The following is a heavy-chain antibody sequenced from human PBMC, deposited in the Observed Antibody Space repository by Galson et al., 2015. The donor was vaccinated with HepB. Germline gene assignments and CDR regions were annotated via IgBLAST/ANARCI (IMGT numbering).Heavy chain of an antibody. CDR1: GFSLSTSGVG. Sequence: PALVKPTQTLTLTCTFSGFSLSTSGVGVGWIRQPPGKALEWLALIYWNDDKRYSPSLKSRLTITKDTSKNQVVLTMANMDPVDTATYYCAHIYDYVWGSYRHGYYFDYWGQGTLVTVSS. D-gene: IGHD3-16*02. J-gene: IGHJ4*02. V-gene: IGHV2-5*01. CDR2: IYWNDDK. CDR3: AHIYDYVWGSYRHGYYFDY.